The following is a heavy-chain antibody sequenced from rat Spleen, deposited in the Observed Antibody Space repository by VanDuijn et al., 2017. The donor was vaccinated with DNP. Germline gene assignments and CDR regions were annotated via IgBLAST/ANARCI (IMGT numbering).Heavy chain of an antibody. CDR2: ITSGGST. J-gene: IGHJ2*01. V-gene: IGHV2S12*01. CDR1: GFSLTSYS. Sequence: QVQLKESGPGLVQPSQTLSLTCTVSGFSLTSYSVSWVRQPPGKGLEWIAAITSGGSTYYNSALKSRLSISRDTAKSQVFLKMNSLQTEETAIYFCTKGSSSFYVYYGHYFDYWGQGVMVTVSS. CDR3: TKGSSSFYVYYGHYFDY. D-gene: IGHD1-6*01.